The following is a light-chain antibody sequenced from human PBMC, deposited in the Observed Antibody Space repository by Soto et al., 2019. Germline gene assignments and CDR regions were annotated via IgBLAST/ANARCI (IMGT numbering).Light chain of an antibody. J-gene: IGKJ1*01. Sequence: ILMTQSPATLSVSPGERATLSCRASQSVSNNLAWYQQKPGQAPRLLIYDASTSATGIPARFSGSGSGTEFTLTNTGLQSEDFAVYYCQQYNNWPPWTFGQGTKVEIK. CDR1: QSVSNN. V-gene: IGKV3-15*01. CDR2: DAS. CDR3: QQYNNWPPWT.